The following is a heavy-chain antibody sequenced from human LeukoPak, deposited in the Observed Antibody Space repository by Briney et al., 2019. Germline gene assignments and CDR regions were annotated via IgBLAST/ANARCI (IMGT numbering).Heavy chain of an antibody. CDR3: ARVDTQAVAGINYDY. V-gene: IGHV3-21*01. J-gene: IGHJ4*02. CDR2: ISSSSSYI. CDR1: GFTFSSYS. Sequence: PGGSLRLSCAASGFTFSSYSMNWVRQAPGKGLEWVSSISSSSSYIYYADSVKGRFTISRDNAKNSLYLQMNSLRAEDTAVYYCARVDTQAVAGINYDYWGQGTLVTVSS. D-gene: IGHD6-19*01.